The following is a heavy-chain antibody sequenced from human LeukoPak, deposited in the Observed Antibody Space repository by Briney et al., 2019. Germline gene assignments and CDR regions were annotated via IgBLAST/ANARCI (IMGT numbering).Heavy chain of an antibody. CDR1: GGSISSSSYY. CDR3: ARTLSSGHPDYFYYMDV. Sequence: PSETLSLTCTVSGGSISSSSYYWGWIRQPPGKGLEWIGSMYYSGSTYYNPSLKSRVTISVDTSKNQFSLKLSSVTAADTAVYYCARTLSSGHPDYFYYMDVWGKGTTVTISS. J-gene: IGHJ6*03. CDR2: MYYSGST. V-gene: IGHV4-39*07. D-gene: IGHD3-22*01.